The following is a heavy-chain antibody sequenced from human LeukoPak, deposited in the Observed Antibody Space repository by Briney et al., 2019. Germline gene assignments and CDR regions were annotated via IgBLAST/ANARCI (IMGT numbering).Heavy chain of an antibody. Sequence: SETLSLTCTVSGGSISSYYWSWIRQPPGKGLEWIGYIYYSGSTNYNPSLKSRVTISVDTSKNQFSLKLSSVTAADTAVYYCARDPERGSGSYTRNYYYYYYMDVWGKGTTVTISS. CDR2: IYYSGST. CDR3: ARDPERGSGSYTRNYYYYYYMDV. D-gene: IGHD3-10*01. V-gene: IGHV4-59*01. J-gene: IGHJ6*03. CDR1: GGSISSYY.